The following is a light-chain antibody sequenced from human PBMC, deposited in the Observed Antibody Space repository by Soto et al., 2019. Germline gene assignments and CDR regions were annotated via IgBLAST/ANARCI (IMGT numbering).Light chain of an antibody. CDR1: QSVSSY. CDR3: QQRSNWPPL. J-gene: IGKJ3*01. CDR2: DAS. Sequence: ESVLTQSRATLCLSPGERATLSCTASQSVSSYLAWYQQKPGQAPRLLIYDASNRATGIPARFSGSGSGTDFTLTISSLEPEDFAVYYCQQRSNWPPLLGPGTEVDI. V-gene: IGKV3-11*01.